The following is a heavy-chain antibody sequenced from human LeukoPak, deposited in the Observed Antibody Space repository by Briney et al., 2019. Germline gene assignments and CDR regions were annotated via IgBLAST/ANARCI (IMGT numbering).Heavy chain of an antibody. J-gene: IGHJ4*02. CDR3: AKQSYARSLGE. CDR1: GFPLSDFS. Sequence: GGSLRLSCATSGFPLSDFSMSWVRQAPGKGLEWISTTNSGGTSTYYAESVKGRFTIFRDNSKNTLYLQMSSLRVEDTAVYYCAKQSYARSLGEGGPGTLVSVSS. CDR2: TNSGGTST. V-gene: IGHV3-23*01. D-gene: IGHD2-8*01.